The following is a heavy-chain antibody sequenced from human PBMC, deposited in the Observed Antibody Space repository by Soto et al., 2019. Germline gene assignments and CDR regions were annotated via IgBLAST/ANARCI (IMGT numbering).Heavy chain of an antibody. D-gene: IGHD3-10*02. V-gene: IGHV1-18*01. CDR1: GYTFTNFG. Sequence: QVQLLQSGAEVMKPGASVKVSCKASGYTFTNFGISWVRQAPGQGLEWMGWINTYNGKTNYAQKLQGRLTLTTDTSSSSAYLELRSLTSDDTAIYYCYVSQVPTCFDYWGQGALVTVSS. J-gene: IGHJ4*02. CDR2: INTYNGKT. CDR3: YVSQVPTCFDY.